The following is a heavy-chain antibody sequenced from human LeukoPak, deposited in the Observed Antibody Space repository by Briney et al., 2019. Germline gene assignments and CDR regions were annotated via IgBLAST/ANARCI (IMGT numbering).Heavy chain of an antibody. V-gene: IGHV4-34*01. J-gene: IGHJ3*02. CDR2: INHSGST. CDR1: GGSFSGYY. Sequence: SETLSLTCAVYGGSFSGYYWSWIRQPPGKGLEWIGEINHSGSTNYNPSLKSRVTISVDTSKNQFSLKLSSVTAADTAVYYCAREGGSGSNDAFDIWGQGTMVTVSS. CDR3: AREGGSGSNDAFDI. D-gene: IGHD3-10*01.